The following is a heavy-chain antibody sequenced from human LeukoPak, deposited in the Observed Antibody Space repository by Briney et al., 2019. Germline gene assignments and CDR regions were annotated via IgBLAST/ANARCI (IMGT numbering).Heavy chain of an antibody. J-gene: IGHJ5*02. CDR1: GGSFSGYY. V-gene: IGHV4-34*01. CDR3: ARGITTVTIFGVVIIPHSWFDP. D-gene: IGHD3-3*01. Sequence: PSETLSLTCAVYGGSFSGYYWSWIRQPPGKGLEWIGEINHSGSTNYNPSLKSRVTISVDTSKTQFSLKLSSVTAADTAVYYCARGITTVTIFGVVIIPHSWFDPWGQGTLVTVSS. CDR2: INHSGST.